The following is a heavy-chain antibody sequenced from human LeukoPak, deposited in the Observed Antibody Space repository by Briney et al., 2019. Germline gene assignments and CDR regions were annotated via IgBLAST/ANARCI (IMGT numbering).Heavy chain of an antibody. J-gene: IGHJ4*02. D-gene: IGHD1-26*01. Sequence: ASVKVSCKASGGTFSSYAIIWVRQAPGQGLEWMGGIIPIFGTANYAQKFQGRVTLTADKSTSTAYMELSSLRSEDTAVYYCASGIVGAPGYWGQGTLVTVSS. CDR2: IIPIFGTA. CDR1: GGTFSSYA. V-gene: IGHV1-69*06. CDR3: ASGIVGAPGY.